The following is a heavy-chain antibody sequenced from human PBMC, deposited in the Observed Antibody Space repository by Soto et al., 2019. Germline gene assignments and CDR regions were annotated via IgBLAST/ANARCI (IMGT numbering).Heavy chain of an antibody. Sequence: QITLKESGPTLVKPTQTLTLTCTFSVFSLSADGVGVGWIRQPPGKALEWLALIYWDDDKRYRPSLKSRLTITKDTSKNQVVLTMTNMDPVDTATYYCAHAYGGTSWPNDAFDVWGQGTVVTVSS. CDR2: IYWDDDK. J-gene: IGHJ3*01. D-gene: IGHD2-2*01. V-gene: IGHV2-5*02. CDR3: AHAYGGTSWPNDAFDV. CDR1: VFSLSADGVG.